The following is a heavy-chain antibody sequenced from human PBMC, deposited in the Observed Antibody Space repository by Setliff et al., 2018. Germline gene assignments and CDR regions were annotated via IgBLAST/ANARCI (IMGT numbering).Heavy chain of an antibody. CDR3: ARVKVIVGATPRTYYMDV. CDR1: RYTFSTYG. Sequence: GASVKVSCKASRYTFSTYGISWVRQAPGQGLEWMGWISAYNGNTGYAQKFQGRVTMTRNTSISTAYMELSSLRSEDTAVYYCARVKVIVGATPRTYYMDVWGKGTTVIVSS. D-gene: IGHD1-26*01. J-gene: IGHJ6*03. V-gene: IGHV1-8*02. CDR2: ISAYNGNT.